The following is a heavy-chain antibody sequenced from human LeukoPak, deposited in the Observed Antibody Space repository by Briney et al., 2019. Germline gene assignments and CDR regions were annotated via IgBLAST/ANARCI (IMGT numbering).Heavy chain of an antibody. Sequence: GGSLRLSCAATGFTFSNYGMHWVRQAPGKGLECVAFIRYDENKRHYADSVKRRFTISRDNSKNPLYLQMNSQRAEDTAVYYCAKDGREWPRSLDYSGQGTLVTVSS. D-gene: IGHD5-12*01. CDR3: AKDGREWPRSLDY. CDR1: GFTFSNYG. J-gene: IGHJ4*02. V-gene: IGHV3-30*02. CDR2: IRYDENKR.